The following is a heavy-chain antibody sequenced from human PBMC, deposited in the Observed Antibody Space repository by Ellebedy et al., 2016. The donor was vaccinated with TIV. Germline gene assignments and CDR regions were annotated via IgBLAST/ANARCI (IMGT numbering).Heavy chain of an antibody. D-gene: IGHD5-24*01. J-gene: IGHJ5*02. V-gene: IGHV3-30*01. CDR2: ISFDGSNK. Sequence: PGGSLRLSCAASRFTFSTYAMHWVRQTPGKGLDWVAVISFDGSNKYYADSVKGRFTISRDNSKHTLYLQMNSLGREDTAVYYCARERRDGYSFRFDPWGQGTLVTVSS. CDR1: RFTFSTYA. CDR3: ARERRDGYSFRFDP.